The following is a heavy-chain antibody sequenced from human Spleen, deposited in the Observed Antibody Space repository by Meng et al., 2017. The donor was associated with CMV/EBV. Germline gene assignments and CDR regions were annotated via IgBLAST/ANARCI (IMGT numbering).Heavy chain of an antibody. J-gene: IGHJ1*01. D-gene: IGHD2-21*01. CDR3: FMGHYSGD. CDR2: IEKTGREK. V-gene: IGHV3-7*01. CDR1: GFIFGGFR. Sequence: GGSLRLSCEGCGFIFGGFRMNWVRQAPGKGLEWVSSIEKTGREKFYVDSVKGRFTISRDNAGNTVYLEMNSLRDDDTAIYFCFMGHYSGDWGQGTPVTVSS.